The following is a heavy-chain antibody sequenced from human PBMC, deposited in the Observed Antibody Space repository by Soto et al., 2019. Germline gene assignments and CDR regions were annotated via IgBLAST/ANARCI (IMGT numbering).Heavy chain of an antibody. CDR2: ILPVLGVT. CDR1: GSTFSSYT. V-gene: IGHV1-69*02. J-gene: IGHJ6*02. Sequence: QVQLVQSGAEVRKPGSSVEVSCMASGSTFSSYTVNWVRQAPGQGLEWIGRILPVLGVTHYARRFQGRVTITADRSRKTAYMELTSLTSEDTAVDYCARRRYCGVDCYNKFYYGMDFWGQGTTVTVSS. CDR3: ARRRYCGVDCYNKFYYGMDF. D-gene: IGHD2-21*02.